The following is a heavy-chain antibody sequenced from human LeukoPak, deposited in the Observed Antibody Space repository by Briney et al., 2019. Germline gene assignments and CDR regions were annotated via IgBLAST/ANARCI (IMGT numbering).Heavy chain of an antibody. CDR3: ARTVVVTAEHAFDV. V-gene: IGHV1-69*05. D-gene: IGHD2-21*02. CDR1: GGTFSSYA. Sequence: ASVKVSCKASGGTFSSYAISWVRQAPGQGLEWMGGIIPIFGTANYAQKFQGRVTITTDKSTSTTYMELSSLRSEDTAVYYCARTVVVTAEHAFDVWGQGTMVTVSS. J-gene: IGHJ3*01. CDR2: IIPIFGTA.